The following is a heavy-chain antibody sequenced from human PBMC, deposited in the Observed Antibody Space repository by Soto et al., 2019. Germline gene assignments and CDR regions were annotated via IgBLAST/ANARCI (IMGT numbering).Heavy chain of an antibody. CDR3: AREGGIVGATAADY. CDR1: GGSISSGGYY. V-gene: IGHV4-31*03. J-gene: IGHJ4*02. Sequence: QVQLQESGPGLVKPSQTLSLTCTVSGGSISSGGYYWSWIRQHPGKGLEWIGYIYYSGSTYYNPSPKRRVTISLDTSKNQFSLKLSSVTAADTAVYYCAREGGIVGATAADYWGQGTLVTVSS. CDR2: IYYSGST. D-gene: IGHD1-26*01.